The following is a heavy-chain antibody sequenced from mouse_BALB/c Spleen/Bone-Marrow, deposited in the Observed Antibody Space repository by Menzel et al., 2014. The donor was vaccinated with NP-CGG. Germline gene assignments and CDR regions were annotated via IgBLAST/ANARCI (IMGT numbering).Heavy chain of an antibody. CDR1: GYEFNNYW. D-gene: IGHD1-2*01. CDR3: GTGDFYGDYILDY. V-gene: IGHV1-80*01. Sequence: QVQLQQSGAELVRPGSSVKISCKASGYEFNNYWMNWVKQRPGQGLEWIGQIYPGDGDTNYNGKFKGKATLTADKSSSTAYMHLSSLPSEDSAVDFCGTGDFYGDYILDYWGQGTSVTVSS. J-gene: IGHJ4*01. CDR2: IYPGDGDT.